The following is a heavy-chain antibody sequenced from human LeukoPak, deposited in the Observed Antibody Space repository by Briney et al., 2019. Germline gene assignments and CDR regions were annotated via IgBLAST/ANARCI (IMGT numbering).Heavy chain of an antibody. CDR2: INPNSGGT. Sequence: ASVKVSCKAYGYTFTGYYMHWVRQAPGQGLEWMGRINPNSGGTNYAQKFQGRVTMTRDTSISTAYMELSRLRSDDTAVYYCARVGTYYYDSSGYYPLTDFDYWGQGTLVTVSS. J-gene: IGHJ4*02. CDR1: GYTFTGYY. CDR3: ARVGTYYYDSSGYYPLTDFDY. V-gene: IGHV1-2*06. D-gene: IGHD3-22*01.